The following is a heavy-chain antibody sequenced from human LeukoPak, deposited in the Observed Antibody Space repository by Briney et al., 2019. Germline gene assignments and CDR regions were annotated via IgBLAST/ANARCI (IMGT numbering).Heavy chain of an antibody. CDR3: AELGITMIGGV. D-gene: IGHD3-10*02. CDR1: GFTFSDYY. CDR2: ISSSGSTI. J-gene: IGHJ6*04. Sequence: PGGSLRLSCAASGFTFSDYYMTWMRQAAGKGLEWVSYISSSGSTIYYADSVKGRFTISRDNAKNSLYLQMNSLRVEDTAVYYCAELGITMIGGVWGKGTTVTISS. V-gene: IGHV3-11*04.